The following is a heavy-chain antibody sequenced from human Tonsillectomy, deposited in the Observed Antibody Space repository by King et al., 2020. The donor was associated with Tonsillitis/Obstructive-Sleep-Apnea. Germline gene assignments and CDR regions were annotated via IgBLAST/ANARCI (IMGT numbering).Heavy chain of an antibody. Sequence: VQLVESGGGLVQPGGSLRLSCEASGFAFSSFEMIWVRQAPGKGLEWVSYIKSSGTTTSDADSVKGRFTISRDNARNSLYLQMSSLRAEDTAVYFCARIVPGGYLTSFSYHYYMDVWGKGTTVTVSS. CDR2: IKSSGTTT. J-gene: IGHJ6*03. D-gene: IGHD5-12*01. CDR3: ARIVPGGYLTSFSYHYYMDV. V-gene: IGHV3-48*03. CDR1: GFAFSSFE.